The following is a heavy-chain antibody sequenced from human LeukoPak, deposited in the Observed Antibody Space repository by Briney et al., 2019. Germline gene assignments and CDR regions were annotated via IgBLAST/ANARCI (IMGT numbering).Heavy chain of an antibody. CDR1: GFTFSNAW. Sequence: GGSLRLSCAVSGFTFSNAWMSWVRQAPGKGLEWVSRIKSKTDGGTTDYAAPVKGRFTISRDDSKNTLYLQMNSLKTEDTAVYCSTTDEWFGELSFGLDYWGQGTLVTVSS. CDR2: IKSKTDGGTT. J-gene: IGHJ4*02. CDR3: TTDEWFGELSFGLDY. D-gene: IGHD3-10*01. V-gene: IGHV3-15*01.